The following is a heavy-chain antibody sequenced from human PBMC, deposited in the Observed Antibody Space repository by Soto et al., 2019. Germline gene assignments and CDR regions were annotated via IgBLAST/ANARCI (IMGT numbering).Heavy chain of an antibody. CDR1: GDSFSRSTYY. CDR3: ARQLFPTTH. CDR2: INPSGST. Sequence: PSETLSLTCTVTGDSFSRSTYYWGWIRQPPGKGLEWIGEINPSGSTKYNPSLKSRATMSGDTSKNQFSLKLTSVTAADTAVYYCARQLFPTTHWGQGTLVTVSS. J-gene: IGHJ1*01. V-gene: IGHV4-39*01. D-gene: IGHD4-17*01.